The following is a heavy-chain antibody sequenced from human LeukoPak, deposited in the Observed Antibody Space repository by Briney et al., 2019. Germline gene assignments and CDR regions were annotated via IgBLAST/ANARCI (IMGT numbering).Heavy chain of an antibody. CDR3: ARGDTAMAYGGFDY. V-gene: IGHV4-31*03. Sequence: SETLSLTCTVSGGSISSGGYSWSWIRQHPGKGLEWIGYIYYSGSTYYNPSLKSRVTISVDTSKNQFSLKLSSVTAADTAVYYCARGDTAMAYGGFDYWGQGTLVTVSS. J-gene: IGHJ4*02. D-gene: IGHD5-18*01. CDR1: GGSISSGGYS. CDR2: IYYSGST.